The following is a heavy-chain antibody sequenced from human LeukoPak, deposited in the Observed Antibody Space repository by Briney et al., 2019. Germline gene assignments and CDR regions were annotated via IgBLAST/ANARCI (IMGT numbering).Heavy chain of an antibody. Sequence: GASVKVSCKASGGTFSSYAISWVRQAPGQGLEWMGGIIPIFGTANYAQKLQGRVTMTTDTSTSTAYMELRSLRSDDTAVYYCARSGSRLVWFGETMGYCDYWGQGTLVTVS. V-gene: IGHV1-69*05. D-gene: IGHD3-10*01. CDR2: IIPIFGTA. J-gene: IGHJ4*02. CDR3: ARSGSRLVWFGETMGYCDY. CDR1: GGTFSSYA.